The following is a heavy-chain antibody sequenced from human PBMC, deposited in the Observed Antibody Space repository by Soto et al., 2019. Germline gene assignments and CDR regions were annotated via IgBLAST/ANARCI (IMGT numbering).Heavy chain of an antibody. J-gene: IGHJ3*02. CDR1: GFTFSSYW. V-gene: IGHV3-74*01. CDR2: IKTDGSDT. CDR3: ARPRTSDLDYDI. Sequence: EVQLVESGGGLVQPGGSLRLSCAASGFTFSSYWMHWVRQSPGKGLVWVSRIKTDGSDTHYADSVRGRFTISRDNAKNTLYLQMNSLRDEDTAVYYCARPRTSDLDYDIWGQGTMVIVSS. D-gene: IGHD2-2*03.